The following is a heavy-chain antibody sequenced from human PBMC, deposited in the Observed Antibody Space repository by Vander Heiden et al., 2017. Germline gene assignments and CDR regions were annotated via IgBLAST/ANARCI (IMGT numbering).Heavy chain of an antibody. CDR2: IYYSGST. Sequence: AQLQESGPALVQPSQTPSLASTVSGGSISTGDYYWSWIRQPPGKGLEWIGYIYYSGSTYYNPSLKSRVTISVDTSKNQFSLKLSSVTAADTAVYYCARGLGYCSGGSCYSGRWYFDLWGRGTLVTVSS. J-gene: IGHJ2*01. D-gene: IGHD2-15*01. V-gene: IGHV4-30-4*01. CDR1: GGSISTGDYY. CDR3: ARGLGYCSGGSCYSGRWYFDL.